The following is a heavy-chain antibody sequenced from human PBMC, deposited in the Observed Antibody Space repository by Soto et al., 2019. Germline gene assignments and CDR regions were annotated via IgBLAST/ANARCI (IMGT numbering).Heavy chain of an antibody. V-gene: IGHV1-46*03. Sequence: ASVKVSCKASGYTFTSYYMHWVRQAPGQGLEWMGIINPSGGSTSYAQKFQGRVTMTRDTSTSTVYMELSSLRSEDTAVYYCASPAQVRFGESMQYYYYYMDVWGKGTTVTVSS. J-gene: IGHJ6*03. D-gene: IGHD3-10*01. CDR3: ASPAQVRFGESMQYYYYYMDV. CDR2: INPSGGST. CDR1: GYTFTSYY.